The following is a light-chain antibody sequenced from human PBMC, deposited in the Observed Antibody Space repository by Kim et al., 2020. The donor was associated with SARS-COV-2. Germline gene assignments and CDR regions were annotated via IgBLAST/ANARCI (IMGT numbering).Light chain of an antibody. V-gene: IGKV3-15*01. CDR3: QQYYNWPVT. J-gene: IGKJ1*01. Sequence: EIVMTQSPATLSVSPGERATLSCRASQIVSSNLAWYQQNPGQAPRLLISGASTRVTGIPARFSGSGSGTEFTLTISSLQSEDVAVYYCQQYYNWPVTFGQGTKVDIK. CDR2: GAS. CDR1: QIVSSN.